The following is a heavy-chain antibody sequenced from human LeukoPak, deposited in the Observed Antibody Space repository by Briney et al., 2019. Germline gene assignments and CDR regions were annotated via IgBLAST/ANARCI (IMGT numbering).Heavy chain of an antibody. CDR2: ISSSSSYI. Sequence: GGSLRLSCAASGFTFSSYSMNWVRQAPGKGLEWVSSISSSSSYIYYADSVKGRFTISRDNAKNSLYLQMNSLRAEDTAVYYCARDLRGPLVVPAAYFDCWGQGTLVTVSS. CDR3: ARDLRGPLVVPAAYFDC. D-gene: IGHD2-2*01. CDR1: GFTFSSYS. V-gene: IGHV3-21*01. J-gene: IGHJ4*02.